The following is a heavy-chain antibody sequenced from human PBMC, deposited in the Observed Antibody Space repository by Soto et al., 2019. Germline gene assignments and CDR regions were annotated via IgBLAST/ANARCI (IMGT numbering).Heavy chain of an antibody. D-gene: IGHD3-10*01. CDR1: GFTFSSYA. V-gene: IGHV3-23*01. CDR2: ISGSGGST. Sequence: GGSLRLSCAASGFTFSSYAMSWVRQAPGKGLEWVSAISGSGGSTYYADSVKGRFTISRDNSKNTLYLQMNSLRAEDTAVYYCARSEGITMVRGVIIPNLDAFDIWGQGTMVTVSS. J-gene: IGHJ3*02. CDR3: ARSEGITMVRGVIIPNLDAFDI.